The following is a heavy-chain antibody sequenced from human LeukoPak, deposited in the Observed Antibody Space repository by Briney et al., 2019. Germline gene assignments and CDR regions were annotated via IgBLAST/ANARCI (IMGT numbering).Heavy chain of an antibody. D-gene: IGHD1-20*01. CDR1: GGSISSGGYY. CDR3: ARALRAHITGTTASVYGMDV. CDR2: IYYSGST. V-gene: IGHV4-61*08. Sequence: KPSETLSLTCTVSGGSISSGGYYWSWIRQHPGKGLEWIGYIYYSGSTNYNPSLKSRVTISVDTSRNQFSLKLSSVTAADTAVYYCARALRAHITGTTASVYGMDVWGQGTTVTVSS. J-gene: IGHJ6*02.